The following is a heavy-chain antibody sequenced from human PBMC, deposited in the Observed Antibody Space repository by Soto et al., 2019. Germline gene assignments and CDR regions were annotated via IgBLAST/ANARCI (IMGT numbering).Heavy chain of an antibody. V-gene: IGHV1-69*02. CDR2: IIPILGIA. CDR1: GGTFSSYT. Sequence: QVQLVQSGAEVKKPGSSVKVSCKASGGTFSSYTISWVRQAPGQGLEWLGRIIPILGIANYAQKFQGRVTITADKSTSTAYRELSSLRFEDTAVYYCASTWYSNPSMFDYWGKGTLVTVSS. J-gene: IGHJ4*02. CDR3: ASTWYSNPSMFDY. D-gene: IGHD6-6*01.